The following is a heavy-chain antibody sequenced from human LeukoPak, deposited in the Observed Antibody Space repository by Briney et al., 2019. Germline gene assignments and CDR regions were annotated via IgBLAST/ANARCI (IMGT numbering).Heavy chain of an antibody. CDR2: INHSGST. V-gene: IGHV4-34*01. J-gene: IGHJ4*02. D-gene: IGHD2-2*01. Sequence: SETLSLTCAVYGGSFSGYYWSWIRQPPGKGLEWIGEINHSGSTNYNPSLKSRVTISVDTSKNQFSLKLSSVAAADTAVYYCARDYCSSTSCPPDYWGQGTLVTVSS. CDR3: ARDYCSSTSCPPDY. CDR1: GGSFSGYY.